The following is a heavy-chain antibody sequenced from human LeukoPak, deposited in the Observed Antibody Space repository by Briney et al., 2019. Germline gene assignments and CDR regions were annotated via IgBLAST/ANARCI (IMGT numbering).Heavy chain of an antibody. CDR3: ARAIVVVVAASGSWFDP. Sequence: PSETLSLTCAVYGGSFSPYYWSWIRQPPGKGLEWIGEINHSGSTNYNPSLKSRVTISVDTSKNQFSLKLSSVTAADTAVYYCARAIVVVVAASGSWFDPWGQGTLVTVSS. CDR1: GGSFSPYY. V-gene: IGHV4-34*01. J-gene: IGHJ5*02. D-gene: IGHD2-15*01. CDR2: INHSGST.